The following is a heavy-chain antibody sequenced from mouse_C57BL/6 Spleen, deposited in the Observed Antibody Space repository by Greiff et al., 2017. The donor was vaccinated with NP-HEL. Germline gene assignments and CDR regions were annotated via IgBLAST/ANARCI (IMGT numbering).Heavy chain of an antibody. CDR1: GYTFTSYT. J-gene: IGHJ3*01. CDR2: INPSSGYT. Sequence: VKLMESGAELARPGASVKMSCKASGYTFTSYTMHWVKQRPGQGLEWIGYINPSSGYTKYNQKFKDKATLTADKSSSTAYMQLSSLTSEDSAVYYCARPALITTVVAPFAYWGQGTLVTVSA. D-gene: IGHD1-1*01. V-gene: IGHV1-4*01. CDR3: ARPALITTVVAPFAY.